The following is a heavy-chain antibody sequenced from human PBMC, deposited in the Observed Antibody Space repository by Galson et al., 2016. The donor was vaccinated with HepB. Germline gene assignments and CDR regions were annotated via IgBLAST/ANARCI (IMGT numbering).Heavy chain of an antibody. J-gene: IGHJ3*02. D-gene: IGHD6-19*01. V-gene: IGHV3-23*01. CDR2: IRGSGTGT. CDR3: AKISLVGYNSGWGGSSDI. CDR1: GLRRKKES. Sequence: SLRLSCAASGLRRKKESTNWVRQAPGKGLEWVSAIRGSGTGTSYTDSVKGRFTISRDNSKNTLYLQMNSLRAEDAAVYYCAKISLVGYNSGWGGSSDIWGRGTIVTVSA.